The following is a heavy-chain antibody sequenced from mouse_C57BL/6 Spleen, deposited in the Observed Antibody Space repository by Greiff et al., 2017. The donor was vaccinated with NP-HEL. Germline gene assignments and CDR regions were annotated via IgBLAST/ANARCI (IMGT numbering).Heavy chain of an antibody. J-gene: IGHJ2*01. CDR1: GYSITSGYY. CDR3: ASYIYYYGSLLFDY. Sequence: DVKLQESGPGLVKPSQSLSLTCSVTGYSITSGYYWNWIRQFPGNKLEWMGDISYDGSNNYNPSLKNRISITRDTSKNQFFLKLNSVTTEDTATYYCASYIYYYGSLLFDYWGQGTTLTVSS. D-gene: IGHD1-1*01. V-gene: IGHV3-6*01. CDR2: ISYDGSN.